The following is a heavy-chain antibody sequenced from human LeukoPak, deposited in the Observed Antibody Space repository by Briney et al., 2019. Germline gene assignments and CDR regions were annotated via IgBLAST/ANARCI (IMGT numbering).Heavy chain of an antibody. J-gene: IGHJ3*02. Sequence: GRSLRLSCAASGFTFSSYAMHWVRQAPGKGLEWAAVISSDGNTKYYADSVKGRFTISRDNSNNTLYLQMDSLRADDTAIYYCARRRIVGSTDDAFDIWGQGTMVTLSS. CDR2: ISSDGNTK. D-gene: IGHD1-26*01. V-gene: IGHV3-30-3*01. CDR3: ARRRIVGSTDDAFDI. CDR1: GFTFSSYA.